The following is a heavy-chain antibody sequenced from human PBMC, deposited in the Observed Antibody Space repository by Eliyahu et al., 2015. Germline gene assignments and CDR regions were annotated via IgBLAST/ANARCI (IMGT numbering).Heavy chain of an antibody. D-gene: IGHD5-24*01. V-gene: IGHV4-61*01. Sequence: QVQLQESGPGLVKPSETLSLICTXSGXSVSPNNVSWGXIRXPXXKGLXWIGHISYSGNTNYNPSLKSRVTISLDTSTNQFSXKLSSVTAADTAIYYCASSSRDGYNYRLDACDIWGQGTMVTVSS. CDR3: ASSSRDGYNYRLDACDI. CDR2: ISYSGNT. J-gene: IGHJ3*02. CDR1: GXSVSPNNVS.